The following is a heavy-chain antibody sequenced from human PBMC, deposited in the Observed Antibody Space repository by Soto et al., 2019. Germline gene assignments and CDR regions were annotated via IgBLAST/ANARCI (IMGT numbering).Heavy chain of an antibody. Sequence: QVQLVESGGGVVQPGRSLRLSCAASGFTFSSYGMHWVRQAPGKGLEWVAVIWYDGSNKYYADSVKGRFTISRDNSKNTRYRQRNSLRAEATAVYYWARDQAVTALFDYWGQGTLVTVSS. J-gene: IGHJ4*02. CDR3: ARDQAVTALFDY. V-gene: IGHV3-33*01. CDR1: GFTFSSYG. D-gene: IGHD2-21*02. CDR2: IWYDGSNK.